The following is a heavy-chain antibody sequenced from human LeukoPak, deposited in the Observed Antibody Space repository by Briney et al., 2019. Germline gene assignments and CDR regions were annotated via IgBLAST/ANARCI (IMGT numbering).Heavy chain of an antibody. D-gene: IGHD1-26*01. J-gene: IGHJ4*02. CDR1: GFTFSDYG. CDR2: IWYDGSNK. V-gene: IGHV3-33*03. CDR3: AAYSGSSYRYY. Sequence: GGSLRFSCAASGFTFSDYGMQWVRQAPGKGLGWVAVIWYDGSNKKYEDSVKGRVTISRDNSKNTAYLQMNSLRAEDTAVYYCAAYSGSSYRYYWGQGTLVTVSS.